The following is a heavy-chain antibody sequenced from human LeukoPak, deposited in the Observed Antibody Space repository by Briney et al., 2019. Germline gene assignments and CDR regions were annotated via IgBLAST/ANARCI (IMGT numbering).Heavy chain of an antibody. Sequence: GGSLRLSCAASGFTVSSNYMSWVRQAPGKGLESVSVIYSGGSTYYADSVKGRFTISRDNSKNTLYLQMNSLRAEDTAVYYCARERGYSGSYYSWFDPWGQGTLVTVSS. CDR1: GFTVSSNY. V-gene: IGHV3-53*01. CDR3: ARERGYSGSYYSWFDP. J-gene: IGHJ5*02. D-gene: IGHD1-26*01. CDR2: IYSGGST.